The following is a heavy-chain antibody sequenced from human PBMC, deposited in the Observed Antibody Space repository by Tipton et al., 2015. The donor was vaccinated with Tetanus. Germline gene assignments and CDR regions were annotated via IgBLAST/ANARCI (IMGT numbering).Heavy chain of an antibody. V-gene: IGHV1-18*01. Sequence: QLEQSGPEVKKPGASVKVSCKTSGYIFTTYGVAWVRQAPGQGLEYVGWVSGDNGNTNYAQKFQGRLTMTTDTSTNTAYMELRSLRSDDTAVYFCARLVKQWLVPEDYWGQGTLVTVSS. CDR2: VSGDNGNT. CDR1: GYIFTTYG. D-gene: IGHD6-19*01. CDR3: ARLVKQWLVPEDY. J-gene: IGHJ4*02.